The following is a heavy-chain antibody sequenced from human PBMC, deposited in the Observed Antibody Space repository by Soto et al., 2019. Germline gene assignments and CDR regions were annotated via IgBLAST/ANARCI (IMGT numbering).Heavy chain of an antibody. CDR2: INAGNGNT. Sequence: GASVKVSYKASGYTFTSYAMHWVRQAPGQRLEWMGWINAGNGNTKYSQKFQGRVTITRDTSASTAYMELSSLRSEDTAVYYCARDMGFGLSDYWGQGTLVTVSS. V-gene: IGHV1-3*01. CDR1: GYTFTSYA. D-gene: IGHD3-10*01. CDR3: ARDMGFGLSDY. J-gene: IGHJ4*02.